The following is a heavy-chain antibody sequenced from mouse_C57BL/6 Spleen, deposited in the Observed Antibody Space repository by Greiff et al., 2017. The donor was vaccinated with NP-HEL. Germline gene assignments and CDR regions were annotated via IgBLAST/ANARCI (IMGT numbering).Heavy chain of an antibody. V-gene: IGHV1-50*01. CDR1: GYTFTSYW. D-gene: IGHD1-1*01. CDR3: ARSPYYGSSYGDY. CDR2: IDPSDSYT. J-gene: IGHJ2*01. Sequence: VQLQQPGAELVKPGASVKLSCKASGYTFTSYWMQWVKQRPGQGLEWIGEIDPSDSYTNYNQNFKGKATLTVDTSSSTTYMQLSSLTSEDAAVYYCARSPYYGSSYGDYWGQGTTLTVSS.